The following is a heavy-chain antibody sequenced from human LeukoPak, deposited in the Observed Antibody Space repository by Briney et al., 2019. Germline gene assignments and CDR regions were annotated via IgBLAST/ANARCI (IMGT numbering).Heavy chain of an antibody. Sequence: SETLSLTCTVSGGSISSSSYYWGWIRQPPGKGLEWIGSIYYSGSTYYNPSLKSRVTISVDTSKNQFSLKLSSVTAADTAVYYCAGIGITGTPLLDYWGQGTLVTVSS. V-gene: IGHV4-39*01. CDR3: AGIGITGTPLLDY. D-gene: IGHD1-20*01. CDR1: GGSISSSSYY. CDR2: IYYSGST. J-gene: IGHJ4*02.